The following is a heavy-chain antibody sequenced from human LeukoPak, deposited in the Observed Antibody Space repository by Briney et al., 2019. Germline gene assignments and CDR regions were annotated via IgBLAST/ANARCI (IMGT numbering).Heavy chain of an antibody. J-gene: IGHJ4*02. V-gene: IGHV3-48*03. Sequence: PGGSLRLSCAASGFTFSKYEMNWVRQAPGKGLEWVSYISSSGSTIYYADSVKGRFTISRDNAKNSLYLQMNSLRAEDTAVYYCAQIYTYGSSQFDYWGQGTLVTVSS. CDR3: AQIYTYGSSQFDY. D-gene: IGHD5-18*01. CDR2: ISSSGSTI. CDR1: GFTFSKYE.